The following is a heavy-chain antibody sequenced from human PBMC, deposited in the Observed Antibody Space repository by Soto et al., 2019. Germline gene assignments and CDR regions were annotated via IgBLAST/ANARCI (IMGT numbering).Heavy chain of an antibody. D-gene: IGHD3-3*01. CDR3: ARGVDSWSGYLF. Sequence: QVHLQQWGAGRLKPSETLSLTCALYGGSLDGYYWSWLRQSPGKGLEWIGEIHHSGSTKYNPSLKSRVSLLVDTSTKQFSLKLTSVTAADRGVYYCARGVDSWSGYLFWGQGTPVTVSS. V-gene: IGHV4-34*01. CDR1: GGSLDGYY. CDR2: IHHSGST. J-gene: IGHJ4*02.